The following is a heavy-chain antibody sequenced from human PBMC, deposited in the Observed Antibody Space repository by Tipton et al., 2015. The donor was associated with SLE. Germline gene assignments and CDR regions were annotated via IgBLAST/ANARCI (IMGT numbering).Heavy chain of an antibody. V-gene: IGHV3-48*03. CDR2: ISSSGSTI. CDR3: VSLSLGSGTLPSTDY. J-gene: IGHJ4*02. Sequence: SLRLSCAASGFTLSNHEMNWVRQAPGKGLEWVSYISSSGSTIYYADSVRGRFTISRDNAKDSLYLQMNSLRVADTATYYCVSLSLGSGTLPSTDYWGQGTLVTVSS. D-gene: IGHD1-26*01. CDR1: GFTLSNHE.